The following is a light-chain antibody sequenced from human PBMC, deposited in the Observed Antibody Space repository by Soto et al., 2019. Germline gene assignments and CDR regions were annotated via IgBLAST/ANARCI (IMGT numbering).Light chain of an antibody. Sequence: EIVLTQSLGTLSLSTGERATLSCRASQIVSSSYLAWYQQKPGQAPRLLIYGASSRATGIPDRFSGSGSGTDFTLTISGLEPEDFAVYYCQQYGSSGITFGQGTRLEIK. CDR2: GAS. V-gene: IGKV3-20*01. CDR3: QQYGSSGIT. J-gene: IGKJ5*01. CDR1: QIVSSSY.